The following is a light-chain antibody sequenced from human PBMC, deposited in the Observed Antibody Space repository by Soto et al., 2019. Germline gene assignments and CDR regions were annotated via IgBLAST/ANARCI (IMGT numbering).Light chain of an antibody. J-gene: IGKJ5*01. CDR2: DAS. V-gene: IGKV3-11*01. CDR3: QQYGNPPIP. CDR1: QSVSNY. Sequence: EIVVSLSVATLSLTKGERATLSCRASQSVSNYLAWYQQKPGQAPRLLIYDASNRATDIPARFSGSGSGTDFTITISRLEPEDFAVYYCQQYGNPPIPSGQRRRLAI.